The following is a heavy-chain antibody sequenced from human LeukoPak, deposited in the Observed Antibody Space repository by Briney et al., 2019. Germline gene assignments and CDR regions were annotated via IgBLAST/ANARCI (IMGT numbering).Heavy chain of an antibody. V-gene: IGHV3-74*01. CDR1: GFTFSNYW. J-gene: IGHJ4*02. Sequence: PGGSLRLSCAASGFTFSNYWMHWVRQVPGKGPVWVSRIDTDGSSTRFADSAKGRFTISRDNAKNTMYLQMNSLRADDTAVYYCARSAGYCAGYCYFFDWWGQGTLVTVSS. CDR3: ARSAGYCAGYCYFFDW. CDR2: IDTDGSST. D-gene: IGHD2-21*01.